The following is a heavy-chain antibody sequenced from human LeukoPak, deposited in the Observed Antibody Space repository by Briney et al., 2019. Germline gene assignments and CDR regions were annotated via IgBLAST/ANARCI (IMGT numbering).Heavy chain of an antibody. J-gene: IGHJ4*02. CDR3: ARVVTSGYYVLDD. CDR1: GGSISSSSYY. Sequence: KPSETLSLTCTVSGGSISSSSYYWGWIRQPPGKGLEWIGSIYHSGNTYHNPSLKSRVTISVDTSRNHFSLNLRSVTAADTAVYYCARVVTSGYYVLDDWGQGTLVTVSS. D-gene: IGHD3-22*01. CDR2: IYHSGNT. V-gene: IGHV4-39*02.